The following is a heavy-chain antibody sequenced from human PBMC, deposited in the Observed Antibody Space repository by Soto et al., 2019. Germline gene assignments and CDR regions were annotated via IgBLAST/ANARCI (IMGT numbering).Heavy chain of an antibody. CDR3: TRSNTASSSPDY. V-gene: IGHV4-59*08. Sequence: QVQLQESGPGLVKPSETLSLTCTVSGGSIRDFHWSWIRQPPGKGLEWIGSFYFSETTNSDPSLKGRVTVAADSSKSHFSLKLASVTTEDTAIYYCTRSNTASSSPDYWGQGSLVTVSS. CDR2: FYFSETT. J-gene: IGHJ4*02. D-gene: IGHD2-2*01. CDR1: GGSIRDFH.